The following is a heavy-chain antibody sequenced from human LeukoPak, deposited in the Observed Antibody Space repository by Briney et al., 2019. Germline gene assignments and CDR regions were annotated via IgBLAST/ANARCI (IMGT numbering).Heavy chain of an antibody. CDR1: GGSISSGDYY. J-gene: IGHJ4*02. CDR2: IHYSGST. D-gene: IGHD4-23*01. V-gene: IGHV4-31*03. CDR3: ARGPRGTVVTSAIGY. Sequence: SETLSLTCTVSGGSISSGDYYWSWIRQDPGKGLEWIGYIHYSGSTYYNSSLKSRVTISVDTSKNQFSLKLSSVTAADTAVYFCARGPRGTVVTSAIGYWGQGTLVTVSS.